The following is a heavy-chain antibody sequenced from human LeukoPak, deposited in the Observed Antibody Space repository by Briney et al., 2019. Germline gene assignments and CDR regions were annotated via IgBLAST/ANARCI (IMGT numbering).Heavy chain of an antibody. CDR2: INPNSGGT. CDR1: GYTFTSYA. Sequence: ASVKVSCKASGYTFTSYAMNWVRQAPGQGLEWMGWINPNSGGTNYTQKFQGRVTMTRDTSISTAYMELSRLRSDDTAVYYCARDPDSPTSKDSSGYYYAATCYYYMDVWGKGTTVTVSS. CDR3: ARDPDSPTSKDSSGYYYAATCYYYMDV. J-gene: IGHJ6*03. D-gene: IGHD3-22*01. V-gene: IGHV1-2*02.